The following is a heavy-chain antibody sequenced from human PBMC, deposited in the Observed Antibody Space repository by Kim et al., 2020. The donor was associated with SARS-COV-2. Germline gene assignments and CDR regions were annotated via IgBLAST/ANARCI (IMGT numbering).Heavy chain of an antibody. CDR3: ASGVGATDGLYYYYYYGMDV. J-gene: IGHJ6*02. V-gene: IGHV3-48*03. CDR1: GFTFSSYD. D-gene: IGHD1-26*01. Sequence: GGSLRLSCAASGFTFSSYDMNWVRQAPGKGLEWVSYIRSSGSTIYYADSVKGRFTISRDNAKNSLYLQMNSLRAEDTAVYYCASGVGATDGLYYYYYYGMDVWGQGTTVTVSS. CDR2: IRSSGSTI.